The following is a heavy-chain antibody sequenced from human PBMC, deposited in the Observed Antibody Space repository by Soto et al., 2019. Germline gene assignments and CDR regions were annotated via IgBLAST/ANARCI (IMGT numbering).Heavy chain of an antibody. CDR3: ARELRQKAILGVMFS. J-gene: IGHJ5*02. V-gene: IGHV3-30-3*01. D-gene: IGHD3-3*01. Sequence: QVQLVESGGGVVQPGKSLRLSCAASGFTFSDYALNWVRQVPGKGLEWLAIIAYDGSHVDYADSVKGRFTISRDNSNNTLYFQMNRLRADDRAVYFIARELRQKAILGVMFSWGQGTLVPVSS. CDR1: GFTFSDYA. CDR2: IAYDGSHV.